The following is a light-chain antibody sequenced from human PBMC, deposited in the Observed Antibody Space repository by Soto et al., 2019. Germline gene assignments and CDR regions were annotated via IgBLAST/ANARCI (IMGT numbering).Light chain of an antibody. CDR3: NSHTASTTRI. Sequence: QSVLTHSASVSWSPGHSITISCTGTSSDVAGYNHVSWYQHHPGKAPKLMIYEVTKRPSGVSNRFSGSKSGDTASLTISGLQAEEEADYYCNSHTASTTRIFGTGTKVTAL. CDR2: EVT. J-gene: IGLJ1*01. V-gene: IGLV2-14*01. CDR1: SSDVAGYNH.